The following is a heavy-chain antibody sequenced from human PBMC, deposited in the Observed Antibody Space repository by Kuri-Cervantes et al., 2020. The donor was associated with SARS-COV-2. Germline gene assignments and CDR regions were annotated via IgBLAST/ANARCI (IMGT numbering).Heavy chain of an antibody. CDR1: GYTFTSYG. J-gene: IGHJ2*01. CDR3: ARGGSGGSCYSCWYFDL. CDR2: ISAYNGNT. V-gene: IGHV1-18*01. Sequence: ASVKVSCKASGYTFTSYGISWVRQAPGQGLEWMGWISAYNGNTNYAQKLQGRVTMTTDTSTSTAYMELRSLRSDDTAVYYCARGGSGGSCYSCWYFDLWGRGTLDTVSS. D-gene: IGHD2-15*01.